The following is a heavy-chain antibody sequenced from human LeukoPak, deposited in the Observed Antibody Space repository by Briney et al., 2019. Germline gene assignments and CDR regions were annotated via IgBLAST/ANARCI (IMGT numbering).Heavy chain of an antibody. CDR1: GFTFSSYA. CDR3: AKDPARIPDYFDY. Sequence: PGGSLRLSCAASGFTFSSYAMSWVRQAPGKGLEWVSAISGSGGSTYYADFVKGRFTTSRDNSKNTLYLQMNSLRAEDTAVYYCAKDPARIPDYFDYWGQGTLVTVSS. J-gene: IGHJ4*02. V-gene: IGHV3-23*01. D-gene: IGHD1-14*01. CDR2: ISGSGGST.